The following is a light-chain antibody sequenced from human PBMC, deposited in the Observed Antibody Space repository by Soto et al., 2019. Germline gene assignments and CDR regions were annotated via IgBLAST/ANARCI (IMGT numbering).Light chain of an antibody. CDR2: GAF. CDR1: PSVTNY. J-gene: IGKJ5*01. CDR3: QQRNIWPPVT. Sequence: EIVLTQSAATLTLSPGERATLSCRASPSVTNYLAWYQQKPGQPPRLLIYGAFNRAAGIPARFSGSGSGTDFTLTISSLEPEDSAVYYCQQRNIWPPVTFGQGTRLEIK. V-gene: IGKV3-11*01.